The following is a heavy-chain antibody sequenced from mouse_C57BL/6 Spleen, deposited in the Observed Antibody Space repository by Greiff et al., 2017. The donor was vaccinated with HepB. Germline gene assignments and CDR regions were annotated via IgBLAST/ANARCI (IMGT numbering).Heavy chain of an antibody. Sequence: EVQLVESGGGLVKPGGFLKLSCAASGFTFSSYAMSWVRQTPEKRLEWVATISDGGSYTYYPDNVKGRFTISRDNAKNNLYLQMSHLKSEDTAMYYCARDKRIIITAIVAPCDYWGQGTTLTVSS. V-gene: IGHV5-4*01. CDR3: ARDKRIIITAIVAPCDY. CDR1: GFTFSSYA. CDR2: ISDGGSYT. J-gene: IGHJ2*01. D-gene: IGHD1-1*01.